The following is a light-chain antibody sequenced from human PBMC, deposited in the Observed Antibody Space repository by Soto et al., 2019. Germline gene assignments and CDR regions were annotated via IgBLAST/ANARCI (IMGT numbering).Light chain of an antibody. CDR3: PLDYSSQWT. J-gene: IGKJ1*01. CDR1: QSVSSTY. V-gene: IGKV3D-7*01. CDR2: EAS. Sequence: KATLDCRASQSVSSTYLTWYQQKPGPAPRLLIYEASRWDTGIPARFSGSGSVTAYSLTISSLQLEDCVPDYCPLDYSSQWTLGLGTKVDIK.